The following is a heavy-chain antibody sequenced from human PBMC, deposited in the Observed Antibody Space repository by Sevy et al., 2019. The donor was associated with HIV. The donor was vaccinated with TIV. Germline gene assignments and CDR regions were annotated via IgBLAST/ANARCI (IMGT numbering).Heavy chain of an antibody. D-gene: IGHD1-26*01. CDR2: ISGSGGTT. CDR3: AKDSEGSYYYFDY. CDR1: GFTFSTYA. Sequence: GGSLRLSCAASGFTFSTYAMTWVRQAPGKGLEWVSVISGSGGTTYYSDSVKGRFTISRDNSKNTVYLQMNSLRAEDTAVYYWAKDSEGSYYYFDYWGQGTLVTVSS. J-gene: IGHJ4*02. V-gene: IGHV3-23*01.